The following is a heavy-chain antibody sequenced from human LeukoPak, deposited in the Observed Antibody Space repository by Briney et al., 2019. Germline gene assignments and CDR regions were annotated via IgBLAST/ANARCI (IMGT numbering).Heavy chain of an antibody. J-gene: IGHJ6*01. CDR3: ARAEFLGGVVYYFYGMDC. Sequence: PGGSLRLSCAASGFTFSNYCMTWVRQAPGKGLEWVANINLEGYEQHYVDSVKGRFTISRDNAKNPLYLDMNSLTAEDMAVYYCARAEFLGGVVYYFYGMDCRGQGTTVTVSS. CDR2: INLEGYEQ. CDR1: GFTFSNYC. D-gene: IGHD3-16*01. V-gene: IGHV3-7*04.